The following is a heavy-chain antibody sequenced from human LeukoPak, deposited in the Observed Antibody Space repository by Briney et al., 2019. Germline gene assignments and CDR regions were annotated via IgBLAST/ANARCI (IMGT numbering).Heavy chain of an antibody. CDR2: ISSSSSYI. D-gene: IGHD3-10*01. J-gene: IGHJ4*02. V-gene: IGHV3-21*01. CDR1: GFTFSSYS. Sequence: GGSLRLSCAASGFTFSSYSMNWVRQAPGKGLEWVSSISSSSSYIYYADSVKGRFTISRDNAKNSLYLQMNSLGAEDTAVYYCARVLWFGELFPLDYWGQGTLVTVSS. CDR3: ARVLWFGELFPLDY.